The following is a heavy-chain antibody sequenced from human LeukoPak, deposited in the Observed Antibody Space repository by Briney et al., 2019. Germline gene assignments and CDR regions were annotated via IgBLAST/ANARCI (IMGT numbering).Heavy chain of an antibody. J-gene: IGHJ4*02. CDR3: ATGVGATSEVSFDY. CDR1: GYTFTDYY. Sequence: ASVKVSCKVSGYTFTDYYMHWVQQAPGKGLEWMGLVDPEDGETIYAEKLQGRVTITADTSTDTAYMELSSLRSEDTAVYYCATGVGATSEVSFDYWGQGTLVTVSS. V-gene: IGHV1-69-2*01. D-gene: IGHD1-26*01. CDR2: VDPEDGET.